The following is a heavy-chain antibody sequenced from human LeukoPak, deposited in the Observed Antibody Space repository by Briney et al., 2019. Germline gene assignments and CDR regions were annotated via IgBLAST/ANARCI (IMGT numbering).Heavy chain of an antibody. CDR3: ARRLGGTMVRGVMAY. Sequence: ASVKVSCKASGYTFTGYYMHWVRQAPGQGLEWMGWINPNSGGTNYAQKFQGRVTMTRDTSISTAYMELSSLRSEDTAVYYCARRLGGTMVRGVMAYWGQGTLVTVSS. CDR2: INPNSGGT. D-gene: IGHD3-10*01. J-gene: IGHJ4*02. CDR1: GYTFTGYY. V-gene: IGHV1-2*02.